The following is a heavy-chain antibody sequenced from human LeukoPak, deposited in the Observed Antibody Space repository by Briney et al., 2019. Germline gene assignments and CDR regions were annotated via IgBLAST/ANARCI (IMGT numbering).Heavy chain of an antibody. V-gene: IGHV1-8*01. Sequence: ASVKVSCKASGYTFTSYDINWVRQATGQGLEWMGWMNPSSGNTGYAQKFQGRVTMTEDTSTDTAYMELSSLRSEDTAVYYCATRPIFGVVVLDYWGQGTLVTVSS. CDR3: ATRPIFGVVVLDY. J-gene: IGHJ4*02. CDR1: GYTFTSYD. D-gene: IGHD3-3*01. CDR2: MNPSSGNT.